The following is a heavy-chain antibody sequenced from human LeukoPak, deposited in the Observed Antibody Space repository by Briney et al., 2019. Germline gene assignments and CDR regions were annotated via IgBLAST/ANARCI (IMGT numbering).Heavy chain of an antibody. CDR1: GGSISSSTYY. J-gene: IGHJ4*02. CDR2: IYYSGST. D-gene: IGHD1-26*01. CDR3: ARNASDSGTSYFDY. V-gene: IGHV4-39*01. Sequence: SETLSLTCTVPGGSISSSTYYWGWIRQPPGKGLEWIGSIYYSGSTSYNPPLKSRVTISVDTSKNQFSLKLDSVTAADTAVYYCARNASDSGTSYFDYWGQGTLVTVSS.